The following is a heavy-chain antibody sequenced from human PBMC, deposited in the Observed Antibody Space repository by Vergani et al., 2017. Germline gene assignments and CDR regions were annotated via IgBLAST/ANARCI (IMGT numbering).Heavy chain of an antibody. CDR3: ARDLRLLYNRFDP. J-gene: IGHJ5*02. D-gene: IGHD1-14*01. V-gene: IGHV3-30*03. CDR1: GFTSSYYG. Sequence: VHLVESGGGVVQPGRSLRLSCVVSGFTSSYYGMHWVRQAPGKGLEWVAVISYDGTQKYYADSVKGRFTISRDNSKSTMYLQMNSLRDEDTGVYYCARDLRLLYNRFDPWGQGTLVTVSS. CDR2: ISYDGTQK.